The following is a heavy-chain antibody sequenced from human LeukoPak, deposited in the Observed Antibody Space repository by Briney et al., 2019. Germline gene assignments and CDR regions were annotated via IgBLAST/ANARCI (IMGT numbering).Heavy chain of an antibody. V-gene: IGHV1-69*04. CDR2: IIPILGIA. J-gene: IGHJ4*02. D-gene: IGHD4-17*01. Sequence: SVKVSCKASGGTFSSYAISWVRQAPGQGLEWMGRIIPILGIANYAQKFQGRVTMTRDTSTSTVYMELSSLRSGDTAVYYCARGDYGDYFDYWGQGTLVTVSS. CDR3: ARGDYGDYFDY. CDR1: GGTFSSYA.